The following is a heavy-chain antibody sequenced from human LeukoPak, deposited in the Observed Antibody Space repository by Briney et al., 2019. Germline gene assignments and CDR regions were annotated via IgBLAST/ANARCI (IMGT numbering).Heavy chain of an antibody. CDR2: MNPNSGNT. J-gene: IGHJ5*02. CDR3: ARGYDIDP. V-gene: IGHV1-8*01. CDR1: GYTFSTYE. D-gene: IGHD3-9*01. Sequence: GASVKVFCKASGYTFSTYEINWVRQATGQGLEWVGWMNPNSGNTGYAQKFQGRVTMTRNTSINTAYMELSNLRSEDTAVYYCARGYDIDPWGQGTQVTVSS.